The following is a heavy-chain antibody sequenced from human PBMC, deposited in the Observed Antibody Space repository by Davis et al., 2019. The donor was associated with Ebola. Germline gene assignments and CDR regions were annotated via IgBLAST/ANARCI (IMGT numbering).Heavy chain of an antibody. Sequence: AASVKVSCKASGYTFTNYGITWVRQAPGQGLEWMGRIIPILGIANYAQKFQGRVTITADKSTSTAYMELRRLRSDDTAVYFCARELSSYGDYAWAFWGQGTLVTVSS. V-gene: IGHV1-69*04. CDR1: GYTFTNYG. D-gene: IGHD4-17*01. CDR2: IIPILGIA. J-gene: IGHJ4*02. CDR3: ARELSSYGDYAWAF.